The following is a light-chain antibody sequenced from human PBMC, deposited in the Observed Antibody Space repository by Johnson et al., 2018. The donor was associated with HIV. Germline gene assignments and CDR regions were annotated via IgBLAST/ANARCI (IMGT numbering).Light chain of an antibody. Sequence: QSVLTQSPSVSAAPGQKVTISCSGSSSNIGNNYVSWYQQLPGTAPKLLIYDNNKRPSGIPDRFSGSKSGTSATLGITGLQTGDEADYYCGTWDSSLSVRVFGTGTKVTVL. V-gene: IGLV1-51*01. CDR3: GTWDSSLSVRV. J-gene: IGLJ1*01. CDR1: SSNIGNNY. CDR2: DNN.